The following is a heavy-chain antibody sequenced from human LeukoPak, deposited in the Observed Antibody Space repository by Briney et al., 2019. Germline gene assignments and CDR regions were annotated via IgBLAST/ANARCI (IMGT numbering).Heavy chain of an antibody. Sequence: ASGKVSCKASCYTFTSYGNSWVRQAPGQGVEWMGWISAYNGNTNYAQKLQGRVTVTTDTSTSTAYMELRSLRSDDTAVYYCARDLGGSYYDSSGYFDYWGQGTLVTVSS. CDR2: ISAYNGNT. CDR3: ARDLGGSYYDSSGYFDY. D-gene: IGHD3-22*01. CDR1: CYTFTSYG. V-gene: IGHV1-18*01. J-gene: IGHJ4*02.